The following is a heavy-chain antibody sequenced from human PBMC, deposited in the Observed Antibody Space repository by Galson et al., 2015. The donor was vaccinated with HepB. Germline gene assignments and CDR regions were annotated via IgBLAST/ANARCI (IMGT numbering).Heavy chain of an antibody. CDR2: ITGNGDST. D-gene: IGHD5-18*01. J-gene: IGHJ5*01. CDR1: GFAFDSPA. V-gene: IGHV3-23*01. CDR3: AKGYGLFDS. Sequence: SLRLSCAASGFAFDSPAMSWVLQAPGRGLEWISGITGNGDSTFYADSVKGRLTVSKDNSNNMLYLQMNSLRAEDAGLYFCAKGYGLFDSWGQGILVTVSS.